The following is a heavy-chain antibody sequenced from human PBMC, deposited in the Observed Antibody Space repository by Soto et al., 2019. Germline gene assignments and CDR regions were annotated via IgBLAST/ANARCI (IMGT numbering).Heavy chain of an antibody. CDR1: GFTFSSYA. Sequence: EVQLLESGGGLIQPGGSLRLSCTASGFTFSSYAMSWVRQAPGKGLEWVSSISGGGGNSYYADSVKGRVTISRDYSETTPHFQMNSLRADATAVYYCAKAVGVWFWYGMDVWGQGTSVTVSS. V-gene: IGHV3-23*01. CDR2: ISGGGGNS. CDR3: AKAVGVWFWYGMDV. J-gene: IGHJ6*02. D-gene: IGHD3-10*01.